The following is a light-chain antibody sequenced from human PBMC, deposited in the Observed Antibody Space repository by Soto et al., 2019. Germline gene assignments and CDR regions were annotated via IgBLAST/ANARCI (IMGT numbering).Light chain of an antibody. CDR3: QQYVSSPRT. J-gene: IGKJ1*01. CDR1: QSASNSY. Sequence: ENGLTQSAGTLSLSPGEGASLXCRASQSASNSYLAWYQREPGQGPRLLIYGASTRANGSPDRFSGSGSGTDFTPTISRLESEDFAVYYCQQYVSSPRTFGQGTKVDIK. CDR2: GAS. V-gene: IGKV3-20*01.